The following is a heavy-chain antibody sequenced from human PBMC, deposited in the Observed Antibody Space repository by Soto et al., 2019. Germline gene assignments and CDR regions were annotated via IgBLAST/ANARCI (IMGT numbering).Heavy chain of an antibody. J-gene: IGHJ4*02. CDR1: GFTFSSYG. Sequence: QVQLVESGGGVVQPGRSLRLSCAASGFTFSSYGMHWVRQAPGKGLEWVAVIWYDGSNKYYADSVKGRFTISRDNSKNTLYLQMNSLRDEDTAVYYCARAKGTVTSLIYYFDYWGQGTLVTVSS. CDR3: ARAKGTVTSLIYYFDY. D-gene: IGHD4-17*01. CDR2: IWYDGSNK. V-gene: IGHV3-33*01.